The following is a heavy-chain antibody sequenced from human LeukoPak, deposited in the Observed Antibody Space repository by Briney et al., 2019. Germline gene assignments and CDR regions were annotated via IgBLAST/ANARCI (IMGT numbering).Heavy chain of an antibody. Sequence: GGSLRLSCAASGFTFSSYWMHWVRQAPGKGLVWVSRINSDGSSTSYADSVKGRFTISRDNAKNSLYLQMNSLRAEDTAVYYCARHVVAVGFDYWGQGTLVTVSS. CDR2: INSDGSST. D-gene: IGHD2-21*01. V-gene: IGHV3-74*01. CDR3: ARHVVAVGFDY. J-gene: IGHJ4*02. CDR1: GFTFSSYW.